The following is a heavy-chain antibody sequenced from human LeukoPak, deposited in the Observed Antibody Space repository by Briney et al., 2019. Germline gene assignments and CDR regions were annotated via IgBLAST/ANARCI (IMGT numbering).Heavy chain of an antibody. CDR2: ISGSGGST. J-gene: IGHJ4*02. V-gene: IGHV3-23*01. D-gene: IGHD5-12*01. Sequence: GGSLRLSCAASGFTFTSYAMSWVRQAPGKGLEWVSAISGSGGSTYYADSVKGRFTISRDNSKNTLYLQMNSLRAEDTAVYYCAKDHSYSGYDSVRDFDYWGQGTLVTVSS. CDR1: GFTFTSYA. CDR3: AKDHSYSGYDSVRDFDY.